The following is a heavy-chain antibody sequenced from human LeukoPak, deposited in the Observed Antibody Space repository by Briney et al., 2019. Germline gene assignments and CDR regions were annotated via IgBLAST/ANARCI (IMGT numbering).Heavy chain of an antibody. CDR2: INHSGST. Sequence: PSETLSLTCAVYGGSFSGYYWSWIRQPPGKGLEWIGEINHSGSTNYNPSLKSRVTISVDTSKNQFSLKLSSATAADTAVYYCARVGRGIAARPHYYYGMDVWGQGTTVTVSS. V-gene: IGHV4-34*01. D-gene: IGHD6-6*01. J-gene: IGHJ6*02. CDR3: ARVGRGIAARPHYYYGMDV. CDR1: GGSFSGYY.